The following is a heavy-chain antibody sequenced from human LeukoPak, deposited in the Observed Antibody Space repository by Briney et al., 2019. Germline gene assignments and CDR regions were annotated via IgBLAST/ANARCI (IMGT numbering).Heavy chain of an antibody. D-gene: IGHD6-13*01. CDR2: IYSGGST. CDR1: GFTVSSNY. J-gene: IGHJ4*02. V-gene: IGHV3-66*04. CDR3: ARRYSSSPYYFDY. Sequence: GGSLRLSCAASGFTVSSNYMNRVRQAPGKGLEWVSVIYSGGSTYYADSVKGRFTISRDNSKNTLYLQMNSLRAEDTAVYYCARRYSSSPYYFDYWGQGTLVTVSS.